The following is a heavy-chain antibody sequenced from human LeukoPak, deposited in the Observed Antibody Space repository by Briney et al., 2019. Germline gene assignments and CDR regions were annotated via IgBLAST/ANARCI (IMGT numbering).Heavy chain of an antibody. CDR3: ARELLWFGELSSNFDY. V-gene: IGHV4-4*07. J-gene: IGHJ4*02. D-gene: IGHD3-10*01. CDR1: GGSISSYY. Sequence: SETLSLTCTVSGGSISSYYWSWIRQPAGKGLEWIGRIYTSGSTNYNPSLKSRVTVSVDTSKNQFSLKLSSVTAADTAVYYCARELLWFGELSSNFDYWGQGTLVTVSS. CDR2: IYTSGST.